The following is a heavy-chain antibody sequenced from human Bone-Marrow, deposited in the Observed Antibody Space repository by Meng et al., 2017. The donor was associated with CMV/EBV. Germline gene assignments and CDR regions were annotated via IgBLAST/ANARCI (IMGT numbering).Heavy chain of an antibody. J-gene: IGHJ6*02. CDR2: TYYRSKWYN. Sequence: SETLSLTCALFGDSVSSNSVTWNWIRQSPSRGLEWLGRTYYRSKWYNDYAVSVKSRITINSDTSKNQFSLQLNSVTPEDTAMYYCTRDNRGDYYAMDVWGQGTTVTVSS. CDR3: TRDNRGDYYAMDV. V-gene: IGHV6-1*01. D-gene: IGHD3-10*01. CDR1: GDSVSSNSVT.